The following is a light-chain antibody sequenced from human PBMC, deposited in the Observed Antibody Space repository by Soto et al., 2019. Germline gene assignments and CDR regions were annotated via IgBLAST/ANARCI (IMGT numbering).Light chain of an antibody. V-gene: IGLV2-8*01. CDR3: SSYAGSNNFEVV. Sequence: QSVLTQPPSASGSPGQSVTISCTGTSSDVGGYNYVSWYQQHPGKAPKLMIYEVSKRPSGVPDRFSGSKSGNTASLTVSGLQAEDEADYYCSSYAGSNNFEVVFGGGTQLT. J-gene: IGLJ2*01. CDR2: EVS. CDR1: SSDVGGYNY.